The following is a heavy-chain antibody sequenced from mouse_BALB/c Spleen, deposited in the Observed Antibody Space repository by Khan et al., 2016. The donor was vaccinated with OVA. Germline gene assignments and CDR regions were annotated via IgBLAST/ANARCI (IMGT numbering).Heavy chain of an antibody. V-gene: IGHV14-3*02. Sequence: EVQLQQSGAELVKPGASVKLSCTASGFNIKDTYMYWVKQRPEKGLEWIGRIDPTNGNTKYDPNFQGKATITVETSSNTDYLQLSSLTSGDHAVYYYALRGDIYKIYYGYPMDYWGQGTSVTVSA. CDR1: GFNIKDTY. CDR3: ALRGDIYKIYYGYPMDY. CDR2: IDPTNGNT. J-gene: IGHJ4*01. D-gene: IGHD1-1*01.